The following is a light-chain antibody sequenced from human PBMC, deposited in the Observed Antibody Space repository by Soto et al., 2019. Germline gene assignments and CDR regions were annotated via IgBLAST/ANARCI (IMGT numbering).Light chain of an antibody. CDR3: SSYAGSNNYV. CDR2: EVS. Sequence: SVLTQPPSASGSPGQSVTISCTGTSSDIGGYNYVSWYQQHPGKAPKLMIYEVSKRPSGVPDRFSGSKSGNTASLTVSGLQAEDEADYYCSSYAGSNNYVFGSGNRSPS. J-gene: IGLJ1*01. CDR1: SSDIGGYNY. V-gene: IGLV2-8*01.